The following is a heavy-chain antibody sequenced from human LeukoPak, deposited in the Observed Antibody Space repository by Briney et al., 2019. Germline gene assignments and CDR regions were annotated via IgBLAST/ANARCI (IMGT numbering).Heavy chain of an antibody. V-gene: IGHV4-61*02. CDR3: ARDIVGYDFWSGWAPPYYMDV. CDR1: GGSISSGSYY. J-gene: IGHJ6*03. CDR2: IYTSGST. Sequence: SQTLSLTCTVSGGSISSGSYYWSWIRQPAGKGLEWIGRIYTSGSTNYNPSLKSRVTISVDTSKNQFSLKLSSVTAADTAVYYCARDIVGYDFWSGWAPPYYMDVWGKGTTVTVSS. D-gene: IGHD3-3*01.